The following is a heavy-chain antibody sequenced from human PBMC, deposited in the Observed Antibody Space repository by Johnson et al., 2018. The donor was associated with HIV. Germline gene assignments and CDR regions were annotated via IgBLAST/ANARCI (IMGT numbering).Heavy chain of an antibody. D-gene: IGHD1-26*01. Sequence: VQLVESGGGLVQSGGSLRLSCAASGFTFSRYWMSWVRQAPGKGLEWVANIKEDGSEEYYVDSVKGRFIISRDNSKNTLYLQMNSLRAEDTAVYYCAKDSRRWGAFSDAFDIWGQGTMVTVSS. CDR2: IKEDGSEE. CDR3: AKDSRRWGAFSDAFDI. J-gene: IGHJ3*02. CDR1: GFTFSRYW. V-gene: IGHV3-7*01.